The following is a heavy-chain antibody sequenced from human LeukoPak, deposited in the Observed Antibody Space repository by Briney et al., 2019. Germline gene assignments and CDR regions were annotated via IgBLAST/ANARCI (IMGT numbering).Heavy chain of an antibody. CDR1: AGSISSYY. J-gene: IGHJ4*02. CDR3: ASRSSIWSGYQDTLYYFDS. V-gene: IGHV4-59*01. CDR2: IYYSGST. Sequence: SETLSLTCTVSAGSISSYYWSWIRQPPGKRLEWIGHIYYSGSTNYNPSLKSRVTISVDTSKNQFSLKLSSVTAADTAVYYCASRSSIWSGYQDTLYYFDSWGQGTLVTVSS. D-gene: IGHD3-3*01.